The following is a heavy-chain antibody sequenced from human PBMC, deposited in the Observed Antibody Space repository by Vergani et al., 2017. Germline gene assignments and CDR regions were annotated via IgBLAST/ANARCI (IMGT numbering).Heavy chain of an antibody. Sequence: QVKVVQSGAEVKAPGASVKVSCEASGYTYRSYYVHWVRQAPGQGLEWMGVINPLGGRATYSQKFQGRVSVTGDSSTTGGTSASMVYMDLTSLTPEDTVVYFCVSSRLRSFEYWGQGTLVTVSS. J-gene: IGHJ4*02. V-gene: IGHV1-46*03. CDR2: INPLGGRA. CDR1: GYTYRSYY. CDR3: VSSRLRSFEY. D-gene: IGHD4-17*01.